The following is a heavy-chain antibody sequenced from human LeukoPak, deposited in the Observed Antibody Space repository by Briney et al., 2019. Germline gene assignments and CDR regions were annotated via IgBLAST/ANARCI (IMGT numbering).Heavy chain of an antibody. CDR3: ARHAVGSIWYLVY. J-gene: IGHJ4*02. V-gene: IGHV4-59*08. D-gene: IGHD6-13*01. CDR2: IYFIGST. CDR1: GGSISSYS. Sequence: SETLSLTCTVSGGSISSYSWGWIRQPPGKGLEWIGSIYFIGSTNYNPSLTRRVTISVETSKNQFSLKLSSVTAADTAVYYCARHAVGSIWYLVYWGQGTLVTVSS.